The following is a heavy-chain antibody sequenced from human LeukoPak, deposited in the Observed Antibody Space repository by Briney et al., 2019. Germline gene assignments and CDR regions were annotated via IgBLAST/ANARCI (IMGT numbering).Heavy chain of an antibody. J-gene: IGHJ3*02. D-gene: IGHD6-19*01. CDR3: AKDLQQWLVRSAFDI. CDR1: GFTFDDYA. V-gene: IGHV3-9*01. Sequence: GGSLRLSCAASGFTFDDYAMHWVRQAPGKGLEWVSGISWNSGSIGYADSVKGRFTISRDNAKNSLYLQMNSPRAEDTALYYCAKDLQQWLVRSAFDIWGQGTMVTVSS. CDR2: ISWNSGSI.